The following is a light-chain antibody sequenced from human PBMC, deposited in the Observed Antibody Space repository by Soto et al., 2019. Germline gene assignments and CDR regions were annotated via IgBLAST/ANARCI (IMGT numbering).Light chain of an antibody. CDR2: EVS. Sequence: QSALTQPPSASGSPGQSVTISCTGTSSAVGGYNYVSWYQQHPGKAPKLMIYEVSKRPSGVPDRFSGSKSGNTASLTISGLQAEDEADDYCSSYAGSNNVFGTGTKVTVL. J-gene: IGLJ1*01. CDR1: SSAVGGYNY. CDR3: SSYAGSNNV. V-gene: IGLV2-8*01.